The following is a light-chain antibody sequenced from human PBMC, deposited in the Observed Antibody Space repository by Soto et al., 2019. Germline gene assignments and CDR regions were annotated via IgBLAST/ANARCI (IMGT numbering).Light chain of an antibody. CDR2: ASS. V-gene: IGKV1-39*01. J-gene: IGKJ1*01. Sequence: DIQMTQSPSSLSASVGDRVTITCRASQSISSYLNWYQQTPGKAPKLLIYASSSLQSGVPSRFSGSGSRTDFTLTISSLQPEDFATYFCQQSFDTSWTFGQGTKVEIK. CDR1: QSISSY. CDR3: QQSFDTSWT.